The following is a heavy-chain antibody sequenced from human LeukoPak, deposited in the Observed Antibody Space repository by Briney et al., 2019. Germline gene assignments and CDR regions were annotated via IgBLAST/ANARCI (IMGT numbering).Heavy chain of an antibody. V-gene: IGHV3-23*01. D-gene: IGHD3-16*01. J-gene: IGHJ5*02. CDR3: AKVGVWPRWFDP. Sequence: PGGSLRLSCAASGFTFSSYAMSWVRQAPGKGLEWVSAIGSSGGSAYYAVSVNDRFTISRDNSKNTLYLQMNSLRADDTAIYYCAKVGVWPRWFDPWGQGTLVTVSS. CDR2: IGSSGGSA. CDR1: GFTFSSYA.